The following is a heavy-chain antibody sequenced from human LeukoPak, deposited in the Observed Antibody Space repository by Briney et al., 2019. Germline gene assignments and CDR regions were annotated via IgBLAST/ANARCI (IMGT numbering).Heavy chain of an antibody. V-gene: IGHV3-48*03. D-gene: IGHD3-22*01. Sequence: GGSLRLSCAASGFTFSSYEMNWVRQAPGKGLEWVSYISSSGNTIYYADSVKGRFTISRDNAKNSLYLQMNSLRAEDTAVYYCARSTYYYDSSGFNYAAFDIWGQGTMVTVSS. J-gene: IGHJ3*02. CDR1: GFTFSSYE. CDR2: ISSSGNTI. CDR3: ARSTYYYDSSGFNYAAFDI.